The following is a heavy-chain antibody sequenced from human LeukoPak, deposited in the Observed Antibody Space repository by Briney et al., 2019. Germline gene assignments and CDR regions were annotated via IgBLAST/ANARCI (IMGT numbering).Heavy chain of an antibody. Sequence: PGGSLRLSCAASGFTFTFYAMHWVRQAPGKGLEWMAVISNDGRNKYYADSVKGRFAISRDNNKKTVFLQMNSLTAEDTAVYYCARGKYDFWGGSTFDYWGQGTLVTVSS. V-gene: IGHV3-30*09. CDR2: ISNDGRNK. CDR3: ARGKYDFWGGSTFDY. J-gene: IGHJ4*02. CDR1: GFTFTFYA. D-gene: IGHD3-3*01.